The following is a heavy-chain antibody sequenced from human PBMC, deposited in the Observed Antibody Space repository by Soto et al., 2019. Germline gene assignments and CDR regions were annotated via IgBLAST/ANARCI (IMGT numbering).Heavy chain of an antibody. D-gene: IGHD3-9*01. CDR2: ISSSSSYI. J-gene: IGHJ6*02. CDR1: VFTCSDYK. Sequence: DGSLILSSADSVFTCSDYKMNCDVQAAGKWLEWVSSISSSSSYIYYADSVKGRFTISRDNAKNSLYLQMNSLRAEDTAVYYCARGYYDILTGSIVYYYYGMDVWGQGT. CDR3: ARGYYDILTGSIVYYYYGMDV. V-gene: IGHV3-21*01.